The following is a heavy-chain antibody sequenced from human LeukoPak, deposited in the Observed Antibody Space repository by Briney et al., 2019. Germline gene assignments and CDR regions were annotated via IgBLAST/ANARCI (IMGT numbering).Heavy chain of an antibody. D-gene: IGHD4-11*01. CDR3: ARSHDYSNYYLDY. CDR1: RYSISSSNW. J-gene: IGHJ4*02. V-gene: IGHV4-28*01. CDR2: IYYSGST. Sequence: SETLSLTCAVSRYSISSSNWWGWIRQPPGKGLEWIGYIYYSGSTYYNPSLKSRVTMSVDTSKNQFSLKLSSVTAVDTAVYYCARSHDYSNYYLDYWGQGALVTVSS.